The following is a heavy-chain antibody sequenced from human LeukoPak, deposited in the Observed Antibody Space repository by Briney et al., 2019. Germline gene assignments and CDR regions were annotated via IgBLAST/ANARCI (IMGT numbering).Heavy chain of an antibody. CDR2: IYNSGST. Sequence: SETLSLTCSVSGGSVSSNYWSWIRRPPGKGLEWIGYIYNSGSTNYNPSLKSRVTISVDTSKNLLSLKLSSVTAADTAAYYCVRSRGSAGGFDPWGQGTLVTVSS. CDR3: VRSRGSAGGFDP. D-gene: IGHD3-16*01. J-gene: IGHJ5*02. V-gene: IGHV4-59*02. CDR1: GGSVSSNY.